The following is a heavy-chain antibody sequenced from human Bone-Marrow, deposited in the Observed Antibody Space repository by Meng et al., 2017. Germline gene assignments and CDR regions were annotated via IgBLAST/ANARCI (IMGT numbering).Heavy chain of an antibody. J-gene: IGHJ6*02. D-gene: IGHD2-2*01. V-gene: IGHV3-21*01. CDR3: ARDKRCSSTSCYRLGDYYGMDV. CDR1: GFTFSSYS. CDR2: ISSSSSYI. Sequence: GESLKISCAASGFTFSSYSMNWVRQAPGKGLEWVSSISSSSSYIYYADSVKGRFTISRDNAKNSLYLQMNSLRAEDTAVYYCARDKRCSSTSCYRLGDYYGMDVWGQGTMVTVSS.